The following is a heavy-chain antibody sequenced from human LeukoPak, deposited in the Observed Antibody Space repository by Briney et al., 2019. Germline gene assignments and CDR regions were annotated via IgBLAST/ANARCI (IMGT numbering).Heavy chain of an antibody. CDR2: ISSSSSYI. CDR3: SAGTGRSDFDY. CDR1: GFTFSSYS. D-gene: IGHD1-1*01. V-gene: IGHV3-21*03. Sequence: GGSLRLSCAASGFTFSSYSMNWVRQAPGKGLEWVSSISSSSSYIYYADSVKGRFTISRDNAKNSLYLQMNSLKTEDTGVYYCSAGTGRSDFDYWGQGTLVIVSS. J-gene: IGHJ4*02.